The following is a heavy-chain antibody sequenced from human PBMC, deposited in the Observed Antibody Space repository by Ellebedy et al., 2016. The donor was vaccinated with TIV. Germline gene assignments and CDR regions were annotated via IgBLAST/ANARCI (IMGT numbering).Heavy chain of an antibody. D-gene: IGHD4-17*01. CDR3: ARDRPDYGDSYWYFDL. J-gene: IGHJ2*01. Sequence: MPSETLSLTCTVSGDSVSRTDYYWSWIRQHPGKGLEWIGYIAYNGFTYYNPSLKSRVTMSVDTSMNQFSLKLSAVTAADTAVYYCARDRPDYGDSYWYFDLWGRGTLVTVSS. CDR2: IAYNGFT. CDR1: GDSVSRTDYY. V-gene: IGHV4-31*03.